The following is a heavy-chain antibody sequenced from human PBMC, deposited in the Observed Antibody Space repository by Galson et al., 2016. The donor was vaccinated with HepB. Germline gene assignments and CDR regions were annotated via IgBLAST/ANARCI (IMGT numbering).Heavy chain of an antibody. J-gene: IGHJ4*02. D-gene: IGHD2-8*01. Sequence: SLRLSCAASGFTFSSYAMSWVRQAPGKGLEWVSAISGSGGSTYYADSVEGRFTISRGNSKNTLYLQMNSLRAEDTAVYYCAKSPALMVYAMPARRKPSLYYFDYWGQGTLVTVSS. CDR2: ISGSGGST. V-gene: IGHV3-23*01. CDR3: AKSPALMVYAMPARRKPSLYYFDY. CDR1: GFTFSSYA.